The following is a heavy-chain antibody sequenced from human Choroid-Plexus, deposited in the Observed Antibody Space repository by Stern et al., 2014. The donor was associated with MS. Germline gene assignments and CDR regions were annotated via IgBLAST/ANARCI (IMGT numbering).Heavy chain of an antibody. CDR2: INPNTGGT. CDR1: GYIFTGYY. D-gene: IGHD3-3*01. Sequence: QLVQSGAEVKKPGASVKVSCKPSGYIFTGYYIHWVRQAPGQGLEWMAWINPNTGGTKYAQKVQGRVTMSRDTSISTAYVELSSLTSDDTAVYYCARDQRGITIFGVVTDYYYLGMDVWGQGTTVTVSS. CDR3: ARDQRGITIFGVVTDYYYLGMDV. J-gene: IGHJ6*02. V-gene: IGHV1-2*02.